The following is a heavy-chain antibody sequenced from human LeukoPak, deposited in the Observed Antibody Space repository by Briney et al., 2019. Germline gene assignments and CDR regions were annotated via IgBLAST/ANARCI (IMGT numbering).Heavy chain of an antibody. CDR1: GGSISSYY. CDR2: IYYSGST. V-gene: IGHV4-59*08. J-gene: IGHJ3*02. Sequence: SETLSLTCTVSGGSISSYYWSWIRQPPGKGLEWVGYIYYSGSTNYNPSLKSRVTISVDTSKNQFSLKLSSVTAADTAVYYCARPGKGIAAAGTDAFDIWGQGTMVTGSS. CDR3: ARPGKGIAAAGTDAFDI. D-gene: IGHD6-13*01.